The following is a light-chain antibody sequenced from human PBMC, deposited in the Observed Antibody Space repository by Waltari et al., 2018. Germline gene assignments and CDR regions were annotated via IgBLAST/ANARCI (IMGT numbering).Light chain of an antibody. J-gene: IGLJ1*01. V-gene: IGLV1-51*01. Sequence: QSVLPPPPSVSAAPGQKVTISCFVSSSNIGDNYVFWFQQFPGTAPKLLIYDNNKRPSGIPYRFSGSRSGTSATLGITGLQTGDEADYYCGTWDSSLRAYVFGSGTMLTVL. CDR1: SSNIGDNY. CDR2: DNN. CDR3: GTWDSSLRAYV.